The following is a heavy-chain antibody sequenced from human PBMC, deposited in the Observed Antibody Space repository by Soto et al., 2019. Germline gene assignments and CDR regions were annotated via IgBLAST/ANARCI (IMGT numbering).Heavy chain of an antibody. V-gene: IGHV4-30-4*01. D-gene: IGHD2-21*01. Sequence: QVQLQESGPGLVKPSQTLFLTCSVSGVPISTGQYYWSWIRQSPGGGLQWIGYISYTGSTYYNPALKSRVSISADTTKIRFSLTLVNVTAADTAVYFCARDNGDGYNEGAFDIWGQGTMVTVSS. J-gene: IGHJ3*02. CDR3: ARDNGDGYNEGAFDI. CDR2: ISYTGST. CDR1: GVPISTGQYY.